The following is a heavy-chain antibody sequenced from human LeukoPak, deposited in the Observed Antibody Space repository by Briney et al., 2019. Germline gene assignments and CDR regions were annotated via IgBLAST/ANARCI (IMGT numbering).Heavy chain of an antibody. Sequence: PGGSLRLSCAASGFTFSSYWMSWVRQAPGKGLEWVANIKQDGSEKYYVDSVKGRFTISRDNAKNSLYLQMNSLRAEDTAVYFCTSCYPYYYYYMDVWGKGTTVTVSS. CDR3: TSCYPYYYYYMDV. J-gene: IGHJ6*03. CDR2: IKQDGSEK. V-gene: IGHV3-7*01. D-gene: IGHD2-15*01. CDR1: GFTFSSYW.